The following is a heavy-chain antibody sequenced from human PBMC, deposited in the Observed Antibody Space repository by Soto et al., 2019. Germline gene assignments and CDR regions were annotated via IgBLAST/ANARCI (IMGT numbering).Heavy chain of an antibody. CDR1: GFIFSNYA. Sequence: EVQLLESGGGLVQPGGSLRLSCAASGFIFSNYAMNWVRQAPGKGLEWVSVISGSGGSTYYADSVKGRFTISRDNSRNTLYVQMNSLRAEDTAVYYGAKDIYGIGVRSFDIWGQGTMVTVSS. V-gene: IGHV3-23*01. CDR2: ISGSGGST. J-gene: IGHJ3*02. CDR3: AKDIYGIGVRSFDI. D-gene: IGHD3-16*01.